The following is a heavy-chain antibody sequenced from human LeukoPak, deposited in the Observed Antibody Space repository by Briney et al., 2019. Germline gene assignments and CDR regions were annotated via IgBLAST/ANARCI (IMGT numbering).Heavy chain of an antibody. CDR2: IYSGGST. D-gene: IGHD6-13*01. CDR1: GFTVSSNY. J-gene: IGHJ4*02. CDR3: ASVDRTGVSSWYPFDY. V-gene: IGHV3-53*01. Sequence: GGSLRLSCAASGFTVSSNYMSWVRQAPGKGLEWVSVIYSGGSTYYADSVKGRFTISRDSSKNTLYLQMNSLRAEDTAVYYCASVDRTGVSSWYPFDYWGQGTLVTVSS.